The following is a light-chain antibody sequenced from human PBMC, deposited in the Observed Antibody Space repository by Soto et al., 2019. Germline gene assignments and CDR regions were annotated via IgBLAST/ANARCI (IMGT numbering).Light chain of an antibody. J-gene: IGLJ1*01. CDR3: SSYTSSSTLLYV. CDR1: SSDVGGYNY. V-gene: IGLV2-14*01. Sequence: QSALTEPASVSGSPGQSITISCTGTSSDVGGYNYVSWYQQHPGKAPKLMIYDVSNRPSGVSNRFSGSKSGNTASLTISGSQAEDEADYYGSSYTSSSTLLYVFGTGTKLTVL. CDR2: DVS.